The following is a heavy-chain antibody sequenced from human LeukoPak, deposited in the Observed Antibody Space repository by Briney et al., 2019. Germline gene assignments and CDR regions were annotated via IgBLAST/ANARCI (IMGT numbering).Heavy chain of an antibody. Sequence: SETLSLTCTVSGGSISSSSYYWGWIRQPPGKGLEWIGSIYYSGSTYYNPSLKSRVTISVDTSKNQFSLKLSSVTAADTAVYYCARAFKAYSSSWYWSDYYYYYMDVWGKGTTVTVSS. CDR3: ARAFKAYSSSWYWSDYYYYYMDV. J-gene: IGHJ6*03. CDR1: GGSISSSSYY. D-gene: IGHD6-13*01. CDR2: IYYSGST. V-gene: IGHV4-39*07.